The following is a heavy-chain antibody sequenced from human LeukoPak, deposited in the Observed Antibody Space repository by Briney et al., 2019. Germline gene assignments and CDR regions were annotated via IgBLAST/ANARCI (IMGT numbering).Heavy chain of an antibody. CDR3: ARVERLRYFDWLYHGMDV. CDR2: INYSGNT. J-gene: IGHJ6*02. CDR1: GGSISSGGYY. Sequence: SQTLSLTCTVSGGSISSGGYYWSWIRQHPGKGLEWIGYINYSGNTYYTPSLKSRVTISVDTSKNQFSLKLSSVTAADTAVYYCARVERLRYFDWLYHGMDVWGQGTTVTVSS. D-gene: IGHD3-9*01. V-gene: IGHV4-31*03.